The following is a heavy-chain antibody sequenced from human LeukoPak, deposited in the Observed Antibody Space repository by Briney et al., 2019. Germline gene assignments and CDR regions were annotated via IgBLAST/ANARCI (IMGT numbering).Heavy chain of an antibody. J-gene: IGHJ6*03. Sequence: PGGSLRLSCAASGFTFSSYSMNWVRQAPGKGLEWVSSISSSSSYIYYADSVKGRFTISRDNAKNSLYLQMNSLRAEDTAVYYCARAGRAAADNYYYYMDVWGKGTTVTVSS. D-gene: IGHD6-13*01. CDR1: GFTFSSYS. CDR3: ARAGRAAADNYYYYMDV. CDR2: ISSSSSYI. V-gene: IGHV3-21*01.